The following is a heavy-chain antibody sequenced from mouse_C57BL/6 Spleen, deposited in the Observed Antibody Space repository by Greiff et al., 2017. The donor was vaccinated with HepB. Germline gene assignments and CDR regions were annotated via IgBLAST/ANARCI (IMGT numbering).Heavy chain of an antibody. CDR3: ARSGGITTAMDY. V-gene: IGHV1-82*01. Sequence: VQLQQSGPELVKPGASVKISCKASGYAFSSSWMNWVKQRPGKGLEWIGRIYPGDGDTNYNGKFKGKATLTADKSSSTAYMQLSSLPSEDSAVYFCARSGGITTAMDYWGQGTSVTVSS. CDR2: IYPGDGDT. D-gene: IGHD1-1*01. CDR1: GYAFSSSW. J-gene: IGHJ4*01.